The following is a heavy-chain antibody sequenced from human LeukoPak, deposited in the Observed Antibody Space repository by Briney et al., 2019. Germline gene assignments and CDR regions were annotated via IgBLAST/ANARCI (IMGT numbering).Heavy chain of an antibody. CDR2: IKSKTDGGTT. Sequence: PGGSLRLSCAASGFTFSNAWMSWVSQAPGKGLEWVGRIKSKTDGGTTAYAAPVKGRFTISRDDSKNTLYLQMNSLKTEDTAVYYCTRPEYYGSGSYYDYWGHGTLVTVSS. J-gene: IGHJ4*01. D-gene: IGHD3-10*01. CDR3: TRPEYYGSGSYYDY. CDR1: GFTFSNAW. V-gene: IGHV3-15*01.